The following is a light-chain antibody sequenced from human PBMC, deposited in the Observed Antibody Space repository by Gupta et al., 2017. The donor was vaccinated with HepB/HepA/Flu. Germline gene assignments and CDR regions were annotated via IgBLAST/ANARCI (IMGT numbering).Light chain of an antibody. V-gene: IGLV3-21*03. J-gene: IGLJ2*01. CDR3: QVWDINSAVV. Sequence: YVLTQPPSVSVAPGMTARITCGGNNIGSKSVHWYQQRPDQAPGLVVDDDSDRPSGIPGLCDASNSGNTAMMNPSRHEAGDDAYYYCQVWDINSAVVFGGGTKLTVL. CDR2: DDS. CDR1: NIGSKS.